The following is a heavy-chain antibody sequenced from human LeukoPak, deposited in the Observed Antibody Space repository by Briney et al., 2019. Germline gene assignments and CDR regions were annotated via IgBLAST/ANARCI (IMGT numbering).Heavy chain of an antibody. CDR3: ARQGYCSGANCYAGGDWFDP. V-gene: IGHV4-30-2*01. Sequence: SETLSLTCAVSNGSISSDGYSWSWIRQPPGKGLEWIGYIYHSGSTFYNPSLKSRVTISLDRSKNQFSLKLSSVTAADTAVYYCARQGYCSGANCYAGGDWFDPWGQGTLVTVSS. CDR2: IYHSGST. D-gene: IGHD2-2*01. CDR1: NGSISSDGYS. J-gene: IGHJ5*02.